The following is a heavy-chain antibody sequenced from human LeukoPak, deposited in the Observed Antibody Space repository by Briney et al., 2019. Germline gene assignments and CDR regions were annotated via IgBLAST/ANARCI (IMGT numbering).Heavy chain of an antibody. J-gene: IGHJ3*02. CDR1: GGSISSGDYY. D-gene: IGHD1-26*01. V-gene: IGHV4-30-4*08. CDR2: IYYSGST. Sequence: SETLSLTCTVSGGSISSGDYYWSWIRQPPGKGLEWIGYIYYSGSTYYNPSLKSRVTISVDTSKNQFSLKLSSVTAADTAVYYCAREIVGATMWGSGVPGVLGNDAFDIWGQGTMVTVSS. CDR3: AREIVGATMWGSGVPGVLGNDAFDI.